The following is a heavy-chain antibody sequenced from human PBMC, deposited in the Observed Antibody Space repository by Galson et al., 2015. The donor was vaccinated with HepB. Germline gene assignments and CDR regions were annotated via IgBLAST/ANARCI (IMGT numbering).Heavy chain of an antibody. CDR2: ISTYNGNT. Sequence: SVKVSCKASGYTFTSYGISWVRQAPGQGLKWMGWISTYNGNTNYAQKLQGRVTMTTDTSTSTAYMELRTLRSDDTAVYYCARAIRYGTYTPPDYWGQGTLVTVSS. V-gene: IGHV1-18*04. J-gene: IGHJ4*02. CDR3: ARAIRYGTYTPPDY. D-gene: IGHD1-26*01. CDR1: GYTFTSYG.